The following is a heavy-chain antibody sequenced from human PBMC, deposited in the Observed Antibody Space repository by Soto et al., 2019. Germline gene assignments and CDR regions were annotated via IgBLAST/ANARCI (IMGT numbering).Heavy chain of an antibody. CDR2: ISADNGNT. CDR1: GYTFTNYG. V-gene: IGHV1-18*04. J-gene: IGHJ5*02. CDR3: ARDIAASGKRWFDP. D-gene: IGHD6-13*01. Sequence: ASVKVSCKASGYTFTNYGISWVRQAPGQGLEWMGWISADNGNTNYAQKVQGRVTMTTDPSTTTAYMEMRSLRSDDTAVYFCARDIAASGKRWFDPWGQGT.